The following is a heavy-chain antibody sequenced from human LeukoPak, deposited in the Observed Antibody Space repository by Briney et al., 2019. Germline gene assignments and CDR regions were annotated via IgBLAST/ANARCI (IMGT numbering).Heavy chain of an antibody. Sequence: GGSLRLSCAASGFTFSSYSMNWVRQAPGKGLEWVSSISSSSSYIYYADSVKGRFAISRDNAKNTLYLQMNSLRAEDTAVYYCAKDGAPYYYDSSGYYGYWGQGTLVTVSS. J-gene: IGHJ4*02. D-gene: IGHD3-22*01. CDR3: AKDGAPYYYDSSGYYGY. CDR1: GFTFSSYS. V-gene: IGHV3-21*04. CDR2: ISSSSSYI.